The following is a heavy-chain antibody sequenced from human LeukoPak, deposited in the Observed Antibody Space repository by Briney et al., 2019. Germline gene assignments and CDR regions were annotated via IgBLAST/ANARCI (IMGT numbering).Heavy chain of an antibody. CDR3: VSQVGSFYYFDY. J-gene: IGHJ4*02. D-gene: IGHD1-26*01. CDR1: GGSFSSYY. CDR2: IYISGST. V-gene: IGHV4-4*07. Sequence: PSETLSLTCTVSGGSFSSYYWTWIRQPAGKGLEWIGRIYISGSTNYNPSLKSRATMSVDTTMKQFSLKVRSVTAADTAVYFCVSQVGSFYYFDYWGQGTLVTVSS.